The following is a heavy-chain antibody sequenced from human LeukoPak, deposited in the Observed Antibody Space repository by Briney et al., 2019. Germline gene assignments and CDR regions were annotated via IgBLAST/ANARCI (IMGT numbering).Heavy chain of an antibody. Sequence: ASVKVSCKASGYTFTSHDINWVRQATGQGLEWMGWMNPNSGNTGYAQKFQGRVTMTRNTSISTAYMELSSLRSEDTAVYYCARADYNWNYNREYYFDYWGQGTLVTVSS. D-gene: IGHD1-7*01. J-gene: IGHJ4*02. CDR2: MNPNSGNT. CDR1: GYTFTSHD. V-gene: IGHV1-8*01. CDR3: ARADYNWNYNREYYFDY.